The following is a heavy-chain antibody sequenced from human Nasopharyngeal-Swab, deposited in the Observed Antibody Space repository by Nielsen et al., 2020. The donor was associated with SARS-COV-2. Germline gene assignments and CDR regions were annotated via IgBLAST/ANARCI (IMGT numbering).Heavy chain of an antibody. CDR1: GFTFSTYT. CDR2: ASYDGSNK. V-gene: IGHV3-30*04. CDR3: ARDTYHFWSGYRYFDS. D-gene: IGHD3-3*01. J-gene: IGHJ4*02. Sequence: GESLKISCAASGFTFSTYTMHWVRQAPGKGLEWVAVASYDGSNKYCADSVKGRFTISRDNSKNSLYLQINSLRVEDTAMYYCARDTYHFWSGYRYFDSWGQGTLVTVSS.